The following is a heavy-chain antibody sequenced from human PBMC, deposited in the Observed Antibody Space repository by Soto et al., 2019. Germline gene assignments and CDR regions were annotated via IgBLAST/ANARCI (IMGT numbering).Heavy chain of an antibody. CDR2: ISAYNGNT. V-gene: IGHV1-3*01. CDR1: GYTFTRYN. Sequence: ASVKVSCKTPGYTFTRYNIHWVRQAPGQRLEWMGWISAYNGNTNYAQKFQGRVTMTRDTSTNTAYMELRSLRSDDTAVYYCARGRGGAVAGTSYFDYWGQG. CDR3: ARGRGGAVAGTSYFDY. D-gene: IGHD6-19*01. J-gene: IGHJ4*02.